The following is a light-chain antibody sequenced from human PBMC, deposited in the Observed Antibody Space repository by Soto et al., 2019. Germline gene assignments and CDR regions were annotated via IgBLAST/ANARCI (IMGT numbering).Light chain of an antibody. Sequence: DIQMTQSPASLSASVGDRVTITCRPSQNIGNFLNWYQQKPGSAPRLLISAASTLQSGVPSRFSGSGSGTDFTLTINSLQPEDSATYYCQQSYSTVTFGQGTRLEIK. J-gene: IGKJ5*01. CDR2: AAS. CDR1: QNIGNF. V-gene: IGKV1-39*01. CDR3: QQSYSTVT.